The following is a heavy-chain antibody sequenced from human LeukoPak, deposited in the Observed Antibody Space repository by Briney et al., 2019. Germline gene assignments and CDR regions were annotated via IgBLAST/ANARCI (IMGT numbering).Heavy chain of an antibody. D-gene: IGHD3-10*01. V-gene: IGHV3-23*01. CDR2: ISGSGGST. CDR3: ARGGVRGVTEYFDY. J-gene: IGHJ4*02. CDR1: GFTFSSYA. Sequence: PGGSLRLSCAASGFTFSSYAMSWVRQAPGKGLEWVSAISGSGGSTYYADSVKGRFTISRDNSKNTLYLQMNSLRAEDTAVYYCARGGVRGVTEYFDYWGQGTLVTVSS.